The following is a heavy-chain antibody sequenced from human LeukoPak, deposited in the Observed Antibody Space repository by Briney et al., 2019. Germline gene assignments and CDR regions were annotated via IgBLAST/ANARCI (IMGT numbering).Heavy chain of an antibody. D-gene: IGHD2-15*01. CDR2: IHYSGST. CDR3: VRRSDLTTNVDY. Sequence: SETLSLTCTVSGGSISSSFYYWGWIRQPPGKGLEWIGSIHYSGSTNSNPSLKSRVTMSVDTSKNQFSLKLSSVTAADTAVYYCVRRSDLTTNVDYWGQGTLVTVSS. J-gene: IGHJ4*02. CDR1: GGSISSSFYY. V-gene: IGHV4-39*01.